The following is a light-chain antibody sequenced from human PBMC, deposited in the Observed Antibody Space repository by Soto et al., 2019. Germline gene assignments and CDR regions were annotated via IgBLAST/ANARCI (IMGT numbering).Light chain of an antibody. CDR1: SSDVGGYKF. CDR2: EVS. CDR3: GSYTGSSLSGV. J-gene: IGLJ1*01. V-gene: IGLV2-14*01. Sequence: QSVLTQPASVSGSPGQSITISCTGTSSDVGGYKFVSWYQQHPGKAPKLMIYEVSNRPSGVSSRFSGSKSGNTASLTISGLQAEDEADYYCGSYTGSSLSGVFGSGTKVTVL.